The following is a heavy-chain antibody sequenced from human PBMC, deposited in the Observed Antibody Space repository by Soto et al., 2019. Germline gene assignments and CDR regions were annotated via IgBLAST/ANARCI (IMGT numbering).Heavy chain of an antibody. CDR1: GFTFSSYA. CDR3: AKDIVVSYDFWSGNYR. CDR2: ISGSGGST. J-gene: IGHJ5*02. V-gene: IGHV3-23*01. Sequence: GGSLRLSCAASGFTFSSYAMSWVRQAPGKGLEWVSAISGSGGSTYYADSVKGRFAISRDNSKNRLYLQMNSLVAEDTAVYYYAKDIVVSYDFWSGNYRWGQGTLVTVSS. D-gene: IGHD3-3*01.